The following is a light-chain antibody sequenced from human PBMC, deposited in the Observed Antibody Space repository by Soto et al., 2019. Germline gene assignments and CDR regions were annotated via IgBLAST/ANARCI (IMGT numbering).Light chain of an antibody. CDR2: GAS. J-gene: IGKJ1*01. CDR3: QQYGRPPLT. CDR1: QSLSSTY. V-gene: IGKV3-20*01. Sequence: EIVLTQSPGTLSLSPGERATLSCRASQSLSSTYLAWYQQKPGQAPMLLIYGASNRATAIPDRFSGSGTETDFTLSINRLEPEEFAVYYCQQYGRPPLTFGQGTKVEIK.